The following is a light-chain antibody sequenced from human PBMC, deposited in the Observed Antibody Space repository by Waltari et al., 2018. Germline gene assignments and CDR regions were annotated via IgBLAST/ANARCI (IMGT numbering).Light chain of an antibody. CDR2: DVS. CDR3: SSYTSSSTLWV. CDR1: SSDVGGYNY. Sequence: QSALTQPASVSGSPGQSITIACTGTSSDVGGYNYVSGYQQHPGKAPKLMIYDVSNRPSGVSNRCSGSKSGNTASLTISGLQAEDEADYYCSSYTSSSTLWVFGGGTKLTVL. J-gene: IGLJ3*02. V-gene: IGLV2-14*03.